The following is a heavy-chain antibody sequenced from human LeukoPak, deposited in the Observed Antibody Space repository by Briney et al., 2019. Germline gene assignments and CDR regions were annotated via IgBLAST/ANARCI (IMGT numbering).Heavy chain of an antibody. CDR3: ARDLGVEMAIPPYYYYYGMDV. J-gene: IGHJ6*02. CDR2: ISSSGSTI. CDR1: GFTFSSYE. V-gene: IGHV3-48*03. Sequence: GGSLRLSCAASGFTFSSYEMNWVRQAPGKGLEWVSYISSSGSTIYYADSVKGRFTISRDNAKNSLHLQMNSLRAEDTAVYYCARDLGVEMAIPPYYYYYGMDVWGQGTTVTVSS. D-gene: IGHD5-24*01.